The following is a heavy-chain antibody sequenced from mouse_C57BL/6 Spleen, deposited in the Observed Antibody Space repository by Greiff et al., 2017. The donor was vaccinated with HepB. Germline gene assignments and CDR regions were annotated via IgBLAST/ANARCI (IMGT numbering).Heavy chain of an antibody. D-gene: IGHD1-1*01. Sequence: VQLQQSGPELVKPGASVKISCKASGYSFTGYYMNWVKQSPEKSLEWIGEINPSTGGTTYNQKFKAKATLTVDKSSSTAYMQLKSLTSEDSAVYYCARERYYGSSWYFDVWGTGTTVTVSS. V-gene: IGHV1-42*01. CDR3: ARERYYGSSWYFDV. CDR1: GYSFTGYY. J-gene: IGHJ1*03. CDR2: INPSTGGT.